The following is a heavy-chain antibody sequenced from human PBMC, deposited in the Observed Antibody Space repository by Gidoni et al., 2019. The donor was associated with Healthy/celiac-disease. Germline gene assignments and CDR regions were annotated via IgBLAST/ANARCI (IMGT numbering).Heavy chain of an antibody. D-gene: IGHD4-17*01. CDR2: ISSSSSYI. Sequence: EVQLVESGGGLVKPGGSLRLSCAASGFTCSSYSMNWVRQAPGKGLEWVSSISSSSSYIYYADSVKGRFTISRDNAKNSLYLQMNSLRAEDTAVYYCARDDYGDYVLGAFDIWGQGTMVTVSS. J-gene: IGHJ3*02. CDR1: GFTCSSYS. CDR3: ARDDYGDYVLGAFDI. V-gene: IGHV3-21*01.